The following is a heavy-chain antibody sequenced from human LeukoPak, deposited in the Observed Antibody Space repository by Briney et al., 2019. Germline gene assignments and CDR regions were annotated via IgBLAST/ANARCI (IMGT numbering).Heavy chain of an antibody. CDR3: ATETNGRHYDY. CDR1: GLTFSTSG. CDR2: IGPTGSDR. Sequence: GGSLRLSCTASGLTFSTSGFNWVRQAPGKGLEWVASIGPTGSDRYHADSIKGRFTISRDNANNTLYLQMNSLRAEDTAVYYCATETNGRHYDYWGQGTLLTVSS. J-gene: IGHJ4*02. D-gene: IGHD1-14*01. V-gene: IGHV3-21*06.